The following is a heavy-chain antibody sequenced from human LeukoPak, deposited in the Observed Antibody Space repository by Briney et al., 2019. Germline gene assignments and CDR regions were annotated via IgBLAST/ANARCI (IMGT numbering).Heavy chain of an antibody. J-gene: IGHJ4*02. CDR3: ARGDPLGNY. Sequence: GGSLRLSCAASGFTFSSYWMHWVRQAPGKGLVWVSRINTDGSSTSYADSVKGRFTISRDNAKSTLYLQMNSLRSEDTAVYYCARGDPLGNYWGQGTLVTVSS. CDR1: GFTFSSYW. D-gene: IGHD7-27*01. V-gene: IGHV3-74*01. CDR2: INTDGSST.